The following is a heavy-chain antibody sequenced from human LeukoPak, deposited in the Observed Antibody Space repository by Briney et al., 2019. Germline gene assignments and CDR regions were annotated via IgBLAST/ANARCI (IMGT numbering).Heavy chain of an antibody. V-gene: IGHV3-30-3*01. J-gene: IGHJ4*02. CDR3: DARPDY. CDR2: ISYDGSNK. Sequence: GGSLRLSCAASGFTFSSYAMHWVRQAPGKGLEWVAVISYDGSNKYYADSVKGRFTISRDNSKNTLYPQMNSLRAEDTAVYYCDARPDYWGQGTLVTVSS. CDR1: GFTFSSYA.